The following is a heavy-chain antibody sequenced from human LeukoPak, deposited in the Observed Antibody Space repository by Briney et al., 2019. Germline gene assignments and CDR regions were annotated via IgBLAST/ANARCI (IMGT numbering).Heavy chain of an antibody. CDR2: IWNDGNNN. J-gene: IGHJ4*02. CDR1: GFTFSSYG. Sequence: GGSLRLSCAASGFTFSSYGMHWVRQAPGKGLEWVAVIWNDGNNNDYADSVKGRFTISRDNSKNTLYLQMNSLRAEDTAVYYCAKDPGSGYYWLYFDYWGQGTLVTVSS. CDR3: AKDPGSGYYWLYFDY. V-gene: IGHV3-33*06. D-gene: IGHD3-10*01.